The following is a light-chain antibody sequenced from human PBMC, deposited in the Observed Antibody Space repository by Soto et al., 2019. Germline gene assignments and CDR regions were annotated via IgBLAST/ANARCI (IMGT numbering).Light chain of an antibody. CDR3: LQHNSYPQT. CDR2: AAS. Sequence: DLQMTQSPSSLSASVGDRVTITCRASQGIRDALGWYQQKPGKAPKRLIYAASSLQSGVPSRFSGSGSGTEFTLTISSLQPEDFATYYWLQHNSYPQTFGQGTKVEIK. CDR1: QGIRDA. J-gene: IGKJ1*01. V-gene: IGKV1-17*01.